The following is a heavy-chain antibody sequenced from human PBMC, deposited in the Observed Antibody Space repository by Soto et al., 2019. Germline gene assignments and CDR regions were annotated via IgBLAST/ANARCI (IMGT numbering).Heavy chain of an antibody. J-gene: IGHJ6*02. CDR1: GFTFSSYW. CDR3: ARVVVAATLSYGMDV. CDR2: INSDGSST. D-gene: IGHD2-15*01. V-gene: IGHV3-74*01. Sequence: GCLRLSCAASGFTFSSYWMHWVRQAPGKGLVWVSRINSDGSSTSYADSVRGRFTISRDNAKNTLYLQMNSLRAEDTAVYYCARVVVAATLSYGMDVWGQGTTVTVSS.